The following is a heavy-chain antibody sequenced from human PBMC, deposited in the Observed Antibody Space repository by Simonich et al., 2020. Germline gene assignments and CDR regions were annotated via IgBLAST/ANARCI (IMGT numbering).Heavy chain of an antibody. V-gene: IGHV1-2*02. D-gene: IGHD1-26*01. CDR1: GYTFTGYY. CDR2: NNPNSGGT. CDR3: ARGLLSGSYYAFDI. J-gene: IGHJ3*02. Sequence: QVQLVQSGDEVKKHGASVKVSCKASGYTFTGYYMHLVRQTPGQGLEWMGWNNPNSGGTNYANKLQGRVTMTRDTSISTAYMELRRRRSDDTAVYYCARGLLSGSYYAFDIWGQGTMVTVSS.